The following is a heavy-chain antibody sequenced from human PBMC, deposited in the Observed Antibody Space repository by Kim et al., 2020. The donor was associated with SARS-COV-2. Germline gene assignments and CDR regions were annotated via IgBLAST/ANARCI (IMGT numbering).Heavy chain of an antibody. CDR3: AKDDWGPTSLGGMDV. CDR2: ISYDESKK. V-gene: IGHV3-30*18. Sequence: GGSLRLSCAASGFTFNTYGMHWVRQAPGKGLEWLAAISYDESKKDYADSVKGRFTISRDNSKNTLYLQMNSLRPEDTAVYYCAKDDWGPTSLGGMDVWGQGASVTVYS. CDR1: GFTFNTYG. J-gene: IGHJ6*02. D-gene: IGHD2-2*01.